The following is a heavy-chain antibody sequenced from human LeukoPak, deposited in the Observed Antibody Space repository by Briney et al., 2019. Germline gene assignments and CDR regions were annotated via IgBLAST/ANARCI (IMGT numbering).Heavy chain of an antibody. CDR3: ARDEGFECSSTSCYDFDY. CDR2: ISAYNGNT. J-gene: IGHJ4*02. Sequence: GASVKVSCKASGYTFTSYGISWVRQAPGQGLEWMGWISAYNGNTNYAQKLQGRVTMTTDTSTSTAYMELRSLRSDDTAVYYCARDEGFECSSTSCYDFDYWGQGTLVTVSS. CDR1: GYTFTSYG. D-gene: IGHD2-2*01. V-gene: IGHV1-18*01.